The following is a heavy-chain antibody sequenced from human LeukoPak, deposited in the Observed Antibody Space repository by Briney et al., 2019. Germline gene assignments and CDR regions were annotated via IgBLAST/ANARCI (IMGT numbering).Heavy chain of an antibody. J-gene: IGHJ2*01. CDR3: AKEKGICGYDYHWYFDL. CDR1: GGSISSGSYY. CDR2: IYTRGST. V-gene: IGHV4-61*02. D-gene: IGHD5-12*01. Sequence: PSETLSLTCTVSGGSISSGSYYWSWIRQPAGKGLEWIGRIYTRGSTNYNPSLKSRVTISVDTSKNQFSLKLSSVTAADTAVYYCAKEKGICGYDYHWYFDLWGRGTLVTVSS.